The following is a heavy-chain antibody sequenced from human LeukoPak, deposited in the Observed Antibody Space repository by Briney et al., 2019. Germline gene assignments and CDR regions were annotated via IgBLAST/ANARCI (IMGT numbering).Heavy chain of an antibody. CDR1: GYTFTSYY. CDR3: ARVPGQQLVTGYFDY. D-gene: IGHD6-13*01. J-gene: IGHJ4*02. V-gene: IGHV1-46*01. CDR2: INPSGGST. Sequence: ASVKVSCKASGYTFTSYYMHWVRQAPGQGLEWMGIINPSGGSTSYAQKFQGRVTMTRDMSTSTVYMELSSLRSEDTAVYYCARVPGQQLVTGYFDYWGQGTLVTVSS.